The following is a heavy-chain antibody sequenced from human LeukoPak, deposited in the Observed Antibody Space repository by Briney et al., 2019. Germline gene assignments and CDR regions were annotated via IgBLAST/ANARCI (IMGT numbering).Heavy chain of an antibody. J-gene: IGHJ4*02. CDR2: INHSGST. CDR3: ATGRDAYKTGY. V-gene: IGHV4-34*01. D-gene: IGHD5-24*01. CDR1: GGSFSAYY. Sequence: SETLSLTCAVYGGSFSAYYWSWIRQPPGKGLEWIGEINHSGSTNYNPSLQSRVTMSVDTSRNQLSLKLTSVTAADTAVYFCATGRDAYKTGYWGQGTLVTVSS.